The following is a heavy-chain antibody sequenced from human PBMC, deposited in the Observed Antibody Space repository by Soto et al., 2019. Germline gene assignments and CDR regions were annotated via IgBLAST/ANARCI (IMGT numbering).Heavy chain of an antibody. CDR3: ARFSGRASSSTSPIYYYYYMDV. CDR1: GGTFSSYT. D-gene: IGHD2-2*01. Sequence: SVKGSCKASGGTFSSYTISWVRQAPGQGLEWMGRIIPILGIANYAQKFQGRVTITADKSPSTAYMELSSLRSEDTAVYYCARFSGRASSSTSPIYYYYYMDVWGKGTTVTVSS. V-gene: IGHV1-69*02. CDR2: IIPILGIA. J-gene: IGHJ6*03.